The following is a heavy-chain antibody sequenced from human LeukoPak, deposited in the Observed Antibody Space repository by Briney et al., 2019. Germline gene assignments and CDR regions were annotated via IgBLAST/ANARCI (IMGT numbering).Heavy chain of an antibody. CDR3: ARAGYDSSGYYDY. CDR1: GFTFGSYS. D-gene: IGHD3-22*01. Sequence: GGSLRLSCAASGFTFGSYSMNWVRQAPGKGLEWVSSISSSSSYIYYADSVKGRFTISRDNAKNSLYLQMNSLRAEDTAVYYCARAGYDSSGYYDYWGQGTLVTVSS. V-gene: IGHV3-21*01. J-gene: IGHJ4*02. CDR2: ISSSSSYI.